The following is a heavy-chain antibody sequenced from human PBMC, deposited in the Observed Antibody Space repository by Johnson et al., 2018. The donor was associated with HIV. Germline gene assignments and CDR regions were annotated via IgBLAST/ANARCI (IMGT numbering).Heavy chain of an antibody. CDR2: IKWYGGST. J-gene: IGHJ3*02. V-gene: IGHV3-20*04. Sequence: VQLVESGGGVVRPGGSLRLSCAASGFTFNDYGMSWVRQAPGKGLEWVAKIKWYGGSTGNADSVKGRFTISRDNAKNSLYLQMNSRRAEDTAVYYCAKDNTVVITNFCDAFDIWGQGTMVTVSS. CDR3: AKDNTVVITNFCDAFDI. D-gene: IGHD2-21*01. CDR1: GFTFNDYG.